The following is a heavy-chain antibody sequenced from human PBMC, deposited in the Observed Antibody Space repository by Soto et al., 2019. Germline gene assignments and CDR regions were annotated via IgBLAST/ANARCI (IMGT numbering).Heavy chain of an antibody. D-gene: IGHD1-20*01. CDR1: GYSFSDYD. CDR3: ARDNRYNWNDEGWFDP. V-gene: IGHV1-8*01. Sequence: ASVKVSCKTSGYSFSDYDINWGRQATGQGPEWMGWMNPNSGNTGYAQKFQGRVTMTRNTSINTAYMELSSLGSEDTAVYYCARDNRYNWNDEGWFDPWGQGTLVTVSS. CDR2: MNPNSGNT. J-gene: IGHJ5*02.